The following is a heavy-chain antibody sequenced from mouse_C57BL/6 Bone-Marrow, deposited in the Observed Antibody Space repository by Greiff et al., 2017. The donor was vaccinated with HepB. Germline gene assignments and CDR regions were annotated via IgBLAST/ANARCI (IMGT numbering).Heavy chain of an antibody. CDR2: IWSGGST. CDR3: ARFTTVVATGAMDY. D-gene: IGHD1-1*01. CDR1: GFSLTSYG. V-gene: IGHV2-2*01. J-gene: IGHJ4*01. Sequence: VQGVESGPGLVQPSQSLSITCTVSGFSLTSYGVHWVRQSPGKGLEWLGVIWSGGSTDYNAAFISRLSISKDNSKSQVFFKMNSLQADDTAIYYCARFTTVVATGAMDYWGQGTSVTVSS.